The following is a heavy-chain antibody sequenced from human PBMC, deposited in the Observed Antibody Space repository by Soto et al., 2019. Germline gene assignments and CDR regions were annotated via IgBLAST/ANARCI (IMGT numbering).Heavy chain of an antibody. CDR2: IIPIFGTA. CDR3: AIVVYSGSSINGFEH. CDR1: GGTFSRYA. Sequence: QVQLVQSGAEVQKPGSSVKVSCKASGGTFSRYAISWVRQAPGQGLEWMGGIIPIFGTANYAQKFQGGVTITADESTSTASMDLSSLRSQDTAVYYCAIVVYSGSSINGFEHWGQGTLVRVSS. J-gene: IGHJ5*02. D-gene: IGHD1-26*01. V-gene: IGHV1-69*01.